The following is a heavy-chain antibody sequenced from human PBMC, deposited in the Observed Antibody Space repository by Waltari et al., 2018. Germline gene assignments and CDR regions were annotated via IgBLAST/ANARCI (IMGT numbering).Heavy chain of an antibody. CDR2: IYPGDSDT. J-gene: IGHJ1*01. CDR3: ARHGGADCSGGSCYTAEYFQH. Sequence: EVQLVQSGAEVKKPGESLKISCKGSGYSFTSYWIGWVRQMPGKGLEWMGIIYPGDSDTRYSPSFQGQVTISADKSISTAYLQWSSLKASDTAMYYCARHGGADCSGGSCYTAEYFQHWGQGTLVTVSS. V-gene: IGHV5-51*01. CDR1: GYSFTSYW. D-gene: IGHD2-15*01.